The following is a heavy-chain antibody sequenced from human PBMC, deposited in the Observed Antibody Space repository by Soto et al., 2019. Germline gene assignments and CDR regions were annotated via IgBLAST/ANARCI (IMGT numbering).Heavy chain of an antibody. CDR2: IYPGDSDT. Sequence: GESLKISLNGSEYSFSTYCIALVRQMPGKGLDWMGIIYPGDSDTIYSPSFQGQVTISADKSISTAHLQWSRMNDSDTDMYYCERQIRHYDSWSTKYYYYGLDVWGQGTTVTFSS. V-gene: IGHV5-51*01. J-gene: IGHJ6*01. CDR1: EYSFSTYC. D-gene: IGHD3-3*01. CDR3: ERQIRHYDSWSTKYYYYGLDV.